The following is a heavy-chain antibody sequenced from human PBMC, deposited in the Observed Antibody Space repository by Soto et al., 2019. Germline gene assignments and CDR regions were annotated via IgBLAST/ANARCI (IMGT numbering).Heavy chain of an antibody. CDR2: IYYSGST. CDR1: GGSISSSSYY. J-gene: IGHJ3*02. D-gene: IGHD1-26*01. V-gene: IGHV4-39*07. CDR3: ARDTVVSYPPDAFDI. Sequence: PSETLSLTCTVSGGSISSSSYYWGWIRQPPGKGLEWIGSIYYSGSTYYNPSLKSRVTISVDTSKNQFSLKLSSVTAADTAVYYCARDTVVSYPPDAFDIWGQGTMVTVSS.